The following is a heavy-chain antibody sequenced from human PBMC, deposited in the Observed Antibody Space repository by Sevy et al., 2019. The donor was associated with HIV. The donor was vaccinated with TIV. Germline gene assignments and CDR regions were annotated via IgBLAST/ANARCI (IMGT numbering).Heavy chain of an antibody. CDR2: FDPEDGET. CDR3: ATAREYYQDSSGYLDF. D-gene: IGHD3-22*01. V-gene: IGHV1-24*01. CDR1: GYTLTELS. J-gene: IGHJ4*02. Sequence: ASVKVSCKVSGYTLTELSMHWVRQAPGKGLEWMGSFDPEDGETIYQQKFQGRVTLTEDTSTDTAYMELSSLRYEDTAVYYCATAREYYQDSSGYLDFWGQGTLVTVSS.